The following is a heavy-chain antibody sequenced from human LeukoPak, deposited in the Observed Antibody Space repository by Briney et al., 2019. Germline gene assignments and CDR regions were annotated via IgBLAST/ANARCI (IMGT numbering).Heavy chain of an antibody. J-gene: IGHJ4*02. CDR2: ISGSGGST. Sequence: PGGSLRLSCAASGFTFISYAMSWVRQAPGKGLEWVSAISGSGGSTYYADSVKGRFTISRDNSKNTLYLQMNSLRAEDTAVYYCAKDGGQGRAAAGPDYWGQGTLVTVSS. V-gene: IGHV3-23*01. D-gene: IGHD6-13*01. CDR1: GFTFISYA. CDR3: AKDGGQGRAAAGPDY.